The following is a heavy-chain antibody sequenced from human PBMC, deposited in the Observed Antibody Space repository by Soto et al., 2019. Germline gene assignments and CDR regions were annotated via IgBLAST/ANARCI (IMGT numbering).Heavy chain of an antibody. CDR3: ARERTVRDNKHNYMDV. CDR2: IWSAGSNE. J-gene: IGHJ6*03. CDR1: EFTFSRHG. Sequence: QVQLVASGGGVVQPGRSMSLSCAASEFTFSRHGMHWVRQAPGKGLQWVGVIWSAGSNEVYADSVKGRFIISRDNSKNILYLQINSLRAEDTAVYDCARERTVRDNKHNYMDVLGTGITVTVSS. D-gene: IGHD1-1*01. V-gene: IGHV3-33*01.